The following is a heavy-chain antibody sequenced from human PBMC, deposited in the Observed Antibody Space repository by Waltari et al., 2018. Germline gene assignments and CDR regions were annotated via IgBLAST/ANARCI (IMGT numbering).Heavy chain of an antibody. Sequence: QVQLVQSGAEVKKPGASVQVSCKASGSTFTSYAINWVRQATGQGLEWMGWMNPNSGNTGYAQKFQGRVTITRNTSISTAYMELSSLRSEDTAVYYCARPRDYYYGMDVWGQGTTVTVSS. CDR1: GSTFTSYA. V-gene: IGHV1-8*03. CDR2: MNPNSGNT. J-gene: IGHJ6*02. CDR3: ARPRDYYYGMDV.